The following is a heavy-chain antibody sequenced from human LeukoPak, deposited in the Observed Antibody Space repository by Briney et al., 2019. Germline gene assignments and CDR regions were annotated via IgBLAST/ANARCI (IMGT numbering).Heavy chain of an antibody. CDR2: IYYSGST. Sequence: NPSETLSLTCTVSGGSISSYYWSWIRQPPGKGLEWIGYIYYSGSTNYNPSLKSRVTISVDTSKNQFSLKLRSVTAADTAVYYCALLSLDSPFDYWGQGTLVTVSS. D-gene: IGHD2-2*01. CDR1: GGSISSYY. CDR3: ALLSLDSPFDY. J-gene: IGHJ4*02. V-gene: IGHV4-59*08.